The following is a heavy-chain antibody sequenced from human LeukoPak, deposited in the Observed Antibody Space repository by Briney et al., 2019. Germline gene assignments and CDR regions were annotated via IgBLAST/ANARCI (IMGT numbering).Heavy chain of an antibody. Sequence: GGSLRLSCAASGFTFSSYWMHWVRQAPGKGLVWVSRVNSDGSSISYADSVKDRFTISRDNAKNTLYLQMNSLRAEDTAVYYCASLGYQRDYWGQGTLVTVSP. CDR1: GFTFSSYW. CDR2: VNSDGSSI. CDR3: ASLGYQRDY. D-gene: IGHD2-15*01. J-gene: IGHJ4*02. V-gene: IGHV3-74*01.